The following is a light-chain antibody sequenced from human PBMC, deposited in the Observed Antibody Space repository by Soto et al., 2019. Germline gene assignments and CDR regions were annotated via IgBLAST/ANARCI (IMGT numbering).Light chain of an antibody. CDR1: SIDVGGSNY. CDR3: CSYAVTFYV. CDR2: DVS. J-gene: IGLJ1*01. V-gene: IGLV2-11*01. Sequence: QSALTQPRSVSGSPGQSVTISCTGPSIDVGGSNYVSWYQQHPGKAPKLMIYDVSERPSXXXXXXXXXXXXXXXXLTISGLQAEDEADYYCCSYAVTFYVFGTGTKVTVL.